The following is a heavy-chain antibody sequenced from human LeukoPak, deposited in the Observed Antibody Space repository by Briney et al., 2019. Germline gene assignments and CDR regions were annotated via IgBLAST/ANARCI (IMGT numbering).Heavy chain of an antibody. J-gene: IGHJ4*02. V-gene: IGHV3-13*01. D-gene: IGHD1-1*01. CDR2: IGTAGDT. CDR3: ARVAKERVGGVYYFDY. Sequence: PGGXLRXXXXXXXXTFSDYDMHWVRQATGKGLEWVSAIGTAGDTYYTGSVKGRFTISRENAKNSLYLQMNSLRAGDTAVYYCARVAKERVGGVYYFDYWGQGTLVTVSS. CDR1: XXTFSDYD.